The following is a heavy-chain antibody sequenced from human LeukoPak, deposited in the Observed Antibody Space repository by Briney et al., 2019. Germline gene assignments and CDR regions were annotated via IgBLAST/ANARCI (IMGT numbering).Heavy chain of an antibody. CDR3: ARDKTYSSSWYGYDY. CDR1: EFTFSSYW. D-gene: IGHD6-13*01. CDR2: IKEDGSEK. Sequence: GGSLRLSCAASEFTFSSYWMSWVRQAPGKGLKWVANIKEDGSEKYYVDSVKGRFTISRDNARNSLYLQMNSLRAEDTAVYYCARDKTYSSSWYGYDYWGQGTLVTVSS. J-gene: IGHJ4*02. V-gene: IGHV3-7*03.